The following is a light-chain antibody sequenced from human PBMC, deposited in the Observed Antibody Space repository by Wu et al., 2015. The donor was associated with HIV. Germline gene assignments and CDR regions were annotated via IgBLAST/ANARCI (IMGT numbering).Light chain of an antibody. J-gene: IGKJ4*01. V-gene: IGKV3-20*01. CDR2: GAS. CDR1: QTVSSNY. Sequence: EIVLTQSPGTLSLSAGERATLSCRASQTVSSNYLAWYQQQPGQAPRLLIYGASSRATGIPDRFSGSGSGTDFTLTISRLEPEDFVMYYCQQYGDTPLTFGGGTKVEI. CDR3: QQYGDTPLT.